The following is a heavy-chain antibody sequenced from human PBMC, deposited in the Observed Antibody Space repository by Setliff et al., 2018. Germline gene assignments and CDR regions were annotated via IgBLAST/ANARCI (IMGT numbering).Heavy chain of an antibody. CDR2: IYTSGST. CDR1: GGSVSSRNYY. CDR3: ARGGDSGSYFLANHDAFDI. D-gene: IGHD1-26*01. V-gene: IGHV4-61*02. Sequence: SETLSLTCTVSGGSVSSRNYYWTWIRQPAGKGLEWIGRIYTSGSTDYDPSLKSRVTISIDTSKNQFSLKLSSVTAADTAVYYCARGGDSGSYFLANHDAFDIWGQGTMVTVSS. J-gene: IGHJ3*02.